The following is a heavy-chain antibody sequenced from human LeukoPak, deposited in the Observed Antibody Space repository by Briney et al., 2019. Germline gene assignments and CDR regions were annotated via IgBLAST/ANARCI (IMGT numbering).Heavy chain of an antibody. CDR2: INRDGSST. D-gene: IGHD2-2*02. J-gene: IGHJ6*02. V-gene: IGHV3-74*01. Sequence: PGGSLRLSCAASGFTFSSYWMHWVRHAPGKGLAWVSRINRDGSSTSYADSVKGRFTISRDNAKNTLYLQMNSLRAEDTAVYYCARYCSSTSRYTGPYYYGMDVWGQGTTVTVSS. CDR3: ARYCSSTSRYTGPYYYGMDV. CDR1: GFTFSSYW.